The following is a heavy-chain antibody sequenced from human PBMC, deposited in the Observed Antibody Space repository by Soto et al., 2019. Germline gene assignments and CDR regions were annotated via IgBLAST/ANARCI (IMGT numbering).Heavy chain of an antibody. J-gene: IGHJ4*01. CDR3: ARGEQYSGRIFDY. V-gene: IGHV6-1*01. CDR1: GDXVSSNSAG. D-gene: IGHD1-26*01. CDR2: TYYRSKWYY. Sequence: SLTCAITGDXVSSNSAGWSWVRQSPSRGLEWLGRTYYRSKWYYEYAVSVRGRITINPDTSKNQYSLQLNSVTPEDTAVYFCARGEQYSGRIFDYWGQGTLVTVSS.